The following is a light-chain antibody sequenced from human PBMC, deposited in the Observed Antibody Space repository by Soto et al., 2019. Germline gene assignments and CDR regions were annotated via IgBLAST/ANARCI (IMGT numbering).Light chain of an antibody. CDR2: GAS. CDR1: QDIGHS. V-gene: IGKV1-13*02. Sequence: IQVIQSPSTLSASVGDRVTFTCRASQDIGHSLAWYQQKPGKPIQLLIYGASTLYGGVPSRFSGSGSGTDFALTITSLQAEDFATYYCQQLRMYPSTFGGGTKVDIK. CDR3: QQLRMYPST. J-gene: IGKJ4*01.